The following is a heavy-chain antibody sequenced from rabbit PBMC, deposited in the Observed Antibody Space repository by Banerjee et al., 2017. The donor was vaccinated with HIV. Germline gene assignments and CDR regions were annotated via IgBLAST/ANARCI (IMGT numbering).Heavy chain of an antibody. V-gene: IGHV1S45*01. CDR2: IYTSSGST. D-gene: IGHD1-1*01. J-gene: IGHJ4*01. Sequence: QEQLEESGGDLVKPEGSLTLTCTASGFSFSSSYWICWVRQAPGKGLEWIACIYTSSGSTYYATWAKGRFTISKTSSTTVTLQMTSLTAADTATYFCARDHGSSRDYYAGFSLWGQGTLVTVS. CDR3: ARDHGSSRDYYAGFSL. CDR1: GFSFSSSYW.